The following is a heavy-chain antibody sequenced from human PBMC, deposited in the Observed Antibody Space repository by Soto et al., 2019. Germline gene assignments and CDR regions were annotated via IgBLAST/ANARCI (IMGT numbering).Heavy chain of an antibody. CDR1: GESFSGHH. CDR3: ARGINMLRGVIMGY. J-gene: IGHJ4*02. CDR2: INHSGST. Sequence: QVQLQQWGAGLLKPSETLSLTCAVYGESFSGHHWSWIRRPPGKGLEWIGEINHSGSTNYNPSLKSRVIISVDTCKNQFSLKVSSVTAADTALYYCARGINMLRGVIMGYWGQGMRVIVSS. D-gene: IGHD3-10*01. V-gene: IGHV4-34*01.